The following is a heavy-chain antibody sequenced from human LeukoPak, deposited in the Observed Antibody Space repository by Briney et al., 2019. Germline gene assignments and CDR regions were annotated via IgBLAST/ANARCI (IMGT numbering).Heavy chain of an antibody. Sequence: PGGSLGLSCVASGFTFSNAWMNWVRQAPRKGLEWVGHIKTKSDGGPTDYAAPVKGRFTISSDDSKNTLYLQKNSLKTEDTAVYYCTTNDAFDIWGQGTMVTVSS. CDR1: GFTFSNAW. J-gene: IGHJ3*02. V-gene: IGHV3-15*01. CDR2: IKTKSDGGPT. CDR3: TTNDAFDI.